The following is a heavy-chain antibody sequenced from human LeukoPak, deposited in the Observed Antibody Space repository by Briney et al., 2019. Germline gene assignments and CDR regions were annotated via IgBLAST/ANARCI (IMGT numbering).Heavy chain of an antibody. Sequence: ASVKVSCKASGYTFTSYYMHWERQAPGQGLEWMGIINPSGGSTSYAQKFQGRVTMTRDMSTSTDYMELSSLRSEDTAVYYCARDSSSRDFDYWGQGTLVTVSS. D-gene: IGHD6-6*01. CDR2: INPSGGST. CDR3: ARDSSSRDFDY. CDR1: GYTFTSYY. V-gene: IGHV1-46*01. J-gene: IGHJ4*02.